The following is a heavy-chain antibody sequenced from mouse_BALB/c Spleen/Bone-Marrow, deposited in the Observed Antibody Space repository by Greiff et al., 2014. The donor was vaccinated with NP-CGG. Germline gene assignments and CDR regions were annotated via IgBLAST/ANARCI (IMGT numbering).Heavy chain of an antibody. Sequence: EVQGVESGADLVKPGASVKLSCTASGFDIKDTYMHWVKQRPEQGLEWIGRIDPANGNTKYDPKFQGKATITADTSSNTAYLQLSSLTSEDTAVYYCARYYYGSSYFDYWGQGTTLTVSS. J-gene: IGHJ2*01. D-gene: IGHD1-1*01. V-gene: IGHV14-3*02. CDR3: ARYYYGSSYFDY. CDR2: IDPANGNT. CDR1: GFDIKDTY.